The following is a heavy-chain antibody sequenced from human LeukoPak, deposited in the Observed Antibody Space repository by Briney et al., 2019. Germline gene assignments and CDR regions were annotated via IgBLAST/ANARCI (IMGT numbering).Heavy chain of an antibody. V-gene: IGHV4-39*07. Sequence: SETLSLTCTVSGVSVTSSNYYWDWIRQPPGKGLEWIGTIYYSGRTYYNPSLKSRVTISVDTSKNQFSLKLSSVTAADTAVYYCARDADYDSSGNDAFDIWGQGTMVTVSS. J-gene: IGHJ3*02. CDR2: IYYSGRT. CDR1: GVSVTSSNYY. D-gene: IGHD3-22*01. CDR3: ARDADYDSSGNDAFDI.